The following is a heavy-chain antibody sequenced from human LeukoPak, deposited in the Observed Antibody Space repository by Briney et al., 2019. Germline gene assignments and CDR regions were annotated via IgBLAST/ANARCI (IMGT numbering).Heavy chain of an antibody. Sequence: GGSLRLSCAASGYIFSDYNINWIRQAPEKGLEWVSYISSRSTYTNYADSVKGRFTISRDNAKNSLYLQMNSLRAEDTAVYYCARVVNSYGPVDYWGQGTLVTVSS. CDR2: ISSRSTYT. D-gene: IGHD5-18*01. CDR3: ARVVNSYGPVDY. CDR1: GYIFSDYN. V-gene: IGHV3-11*06. J-gene: IGHJ4*02.